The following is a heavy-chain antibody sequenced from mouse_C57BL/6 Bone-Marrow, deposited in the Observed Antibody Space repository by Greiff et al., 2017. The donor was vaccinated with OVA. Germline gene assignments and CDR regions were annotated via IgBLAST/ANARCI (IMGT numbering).Heavy chain of an antibody. Sequence: QVHVKQPGAELVRPGSSVKLSCKASGYTFTSYWMDWVKQRPGQGLEWIGNIYPSDSETHYNQKFKDKATLTVDKSSSTAYMQLSSLTSEDSAVYYCARGDYGSPYAMDYWGQGTSVTVSS. CDR1: GYTFTSYW. CDR2: IYPSDSET. CDR3: ARGDYGSPYAMDY. V-gene: IGHV1-61*01. D-gene: IGHD1-1*01. J-gene: IGHJ4*01.